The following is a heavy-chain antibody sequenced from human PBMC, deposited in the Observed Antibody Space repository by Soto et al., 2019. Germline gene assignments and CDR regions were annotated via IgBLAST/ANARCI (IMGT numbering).Heavy chain of an antibody. J-gene: IGHJ6*02. CDR1: GGTFSSYA. CDR2: IIPIFGTA. D-gene: IGHD2-2*01. CDR3: ASATGEKVPAAPELDV. Sequence: QVQLVQSGAEVKKPGSSVKVSCKASGGTFSSYAISWVRQAPGQGLEWMGGIIPIFGTANYAQKFQGRVTITADESTSAAYMELSSLRSEDTDVYYCASATGEKVPAAPELDVWGQGTTVTVSS. V-gene: IGHV1-69*01.